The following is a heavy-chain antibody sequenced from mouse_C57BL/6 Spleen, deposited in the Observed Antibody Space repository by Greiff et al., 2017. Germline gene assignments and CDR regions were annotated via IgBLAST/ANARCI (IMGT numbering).Heavy chain of an antibody. V-gene: IGHV1-39*01. Sequence: EVQLQQSGPELVKPGASVKISCKASGYSFTDYNMNWVQQSTGKSLEWIGVINPNYGTTSYNQKFKGKATLTVDQSSSTAYMQVNSLTSEDSAVYYCARAMTTVVANYYAMDDWGQGTSVTVSS. CDR3: ARAMTTVVANYYAMDD. CDR1: GYSFTDYN. J-gene: IGHJ4*01. D-gene: IGHD1-1*01. CDR2: INPNYGTT.